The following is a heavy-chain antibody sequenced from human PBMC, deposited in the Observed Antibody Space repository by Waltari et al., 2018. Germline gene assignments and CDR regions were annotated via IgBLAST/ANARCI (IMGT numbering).Heavy chain of an antibody. Sequence: EVQLVESGGGLVKPGGSLRLSCAASGFTFSSYSMNWVRQAPGKGLEWVSSISSSSSYIYYADSVKGRFTISRDNAKNSLYLQMNSLRAEDTAVYYCARQGGKQWLNDYWGQGTLVTVSS. CDR2: ISSSSSYI. V-gene: IGHV3-21*01. J-gene: IGHJ4*02. CDR1: GFTFSSYS. CDR3: ARQGGKQWLNDY. D-gene: IGHD6-19*01.